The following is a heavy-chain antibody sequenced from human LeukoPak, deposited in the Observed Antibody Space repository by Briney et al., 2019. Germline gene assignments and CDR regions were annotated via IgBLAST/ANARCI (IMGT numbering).Heavy chain of an antibody. CDR3: ARPSPPWAFDI. CDR1: GGSISSYY. J-gene: IGHJ3*02. Sequence: SETLSHTCTVSGGSISSYYWSWIRQPPGKGLEWIGYIYYSGSTNYNPSLKSRVTISVDTSKNQFSLKLSSVTAADTAVYYCARPSPPWAFDIWGQGTMVTVSS. CDR2: IYYSGST. V-gene: IGHV4-59*01.